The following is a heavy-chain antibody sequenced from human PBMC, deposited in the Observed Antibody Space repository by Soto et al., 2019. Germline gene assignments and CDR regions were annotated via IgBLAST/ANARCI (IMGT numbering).Heavy chain of an antibody. J-gene: IGHJ4*02. CDR1: GGTFSSYA. V-gene: IGHV1-69*13. D-gene: IGHD6-19*01. Sequence: ASVKVSCKASGGTFSSYAISWVRQAPGQGLEWMGGIIPIFGTANYAQKFQGRVTITADESTSTAYMELSSLRSEDTAVYYCARDGYSSGWTGISYWGQGTLVTVSS. CDR3: ARDGYSSGWTGISY. CDR2: IIPIFGTA.